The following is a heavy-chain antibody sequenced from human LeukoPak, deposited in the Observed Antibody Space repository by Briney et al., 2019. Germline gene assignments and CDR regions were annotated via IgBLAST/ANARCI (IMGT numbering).Heavy chain of an antibody. D-gene: IGHD2-2*01. J-gene: IGHJ3*02. Sequence: ASVKVSCKASGYTFTSYGISWVRQAPGQGLEWMGWISAYNGNTNYAQKLQGRVTMTTDTSTSTAYMELRSLRSDDTAVYYCARDPCNSTSCQRRDAFDMWGQGTMVTVSS. CDR1: GYTFTSYG. CDR3: ARDPCNSTSCQRRDAFDM. V-gene: IGHV1-18*01. CDR2: ISAYNGNT.